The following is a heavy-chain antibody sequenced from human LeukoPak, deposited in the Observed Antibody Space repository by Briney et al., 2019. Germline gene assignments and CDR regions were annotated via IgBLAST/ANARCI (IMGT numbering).Heavy chain of an antibody. V-gene: IGHV3-48*03. CDR3: AKEAAAGRHFDY. D-gene: IGHD6-13*01. Sequence: GASLRLSCAASGFTFSDYEMNWVRQAPGKGLEWISYISSRGSTLYYADSVKGRLTISRDNAKNSLYLQMNSLRGEDTAVYYCAKEAAAGRHFDYWGQGTLVTVSS. J-gene: IGHJ4*02. CDR1: GFTFSDYE. CDR2: ISSRGSTL.